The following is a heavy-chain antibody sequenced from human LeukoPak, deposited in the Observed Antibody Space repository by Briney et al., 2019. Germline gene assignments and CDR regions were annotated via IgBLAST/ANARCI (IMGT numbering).Heavy chain of an antibody. CDR3: ARALPYSSSIDY. CDR1: GYTFTGYY. CDR2: INPNSGGT. J-gene: IGHJ4*02. V-gene: IGHV1-2*02. D-gene: IGHD6-13*01. Sequence: GASVKVSCKASGYTFTGYYMHWVRQAPGQGLEWMGWINPNSGGTNYAQKFQGRVTMTRDTPISTAYMELSRLRSDDTAVYYCARALPYSSSIDYWGQGTLVTVSS.